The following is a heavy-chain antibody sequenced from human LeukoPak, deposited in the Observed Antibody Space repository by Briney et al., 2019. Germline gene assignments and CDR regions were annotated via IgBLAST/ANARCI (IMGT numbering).Heavy chain of an antibody. D-gene: IGHD2-2*01. CDR2: SSWDGGST. Sequence: SGGSLRLSCAASGFTFDDYAMHWVRQAPGKGLEWVSLSSWDGGSTYYADSVKGRFAISRDNSKNSLYLQMNSLRAEDTALYYCAKDRGSSPYYYYYMDVWGKGTTVTVSS. CDR3: AKDRGSSPYYYYYMDV. J-gene: IGHJ6*03. CDR1: GFTFDDYA. V-gene: IGHV3-43D*03.